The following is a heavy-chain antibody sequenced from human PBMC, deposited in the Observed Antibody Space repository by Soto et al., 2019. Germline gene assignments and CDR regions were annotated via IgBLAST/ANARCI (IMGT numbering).Heavy chain of an antibody. D-gene: IGHD2-15*01. Sequence: QVQLVQSGAEVKKPGASVKVSCKASGYTFTSYGISWVRQAPGQGLEWMGWISAYNGNTNYAQKLQGRVTMTTDTSPSTAYMELRSLRSSDTAVYYCARDRWDVVVVAATLDYWGQGTLVTVSS. CDR2: ISAYNGNT. CDR1: GYTFTSYG. CDR3: ARDRWDVVVVAATLDY. J-gene: IGHJ4*02. V-gene: IGHV1-18*01.